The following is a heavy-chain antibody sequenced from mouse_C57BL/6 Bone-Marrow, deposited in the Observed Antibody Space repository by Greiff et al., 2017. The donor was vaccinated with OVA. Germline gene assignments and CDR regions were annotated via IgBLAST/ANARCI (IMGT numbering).Heavy chain of an antibody. Sequence: QVQLQQSGAELVRPGASVTLSCKASGYTFTDYEMHWVKQTPVHGLEWIGAIDPETGGTAYNQKFKGKAILTADKSSSTAYMELRSLTSEDSAGYYCTGGNPYRVEYYAMDYWGRGTSVTVSS. CDR2: IDPETGGT. V-gene: IGHV1-15*01. J-gene: IGHJ4*01. D-gene: IGHD1-1*02. CDR1: GYTFTDYE. CDR3: TGGNPYRVEYYAMDY.